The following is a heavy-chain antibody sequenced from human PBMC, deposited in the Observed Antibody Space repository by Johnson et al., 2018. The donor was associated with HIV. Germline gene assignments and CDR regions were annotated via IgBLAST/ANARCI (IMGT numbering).Heavy chain of an antibody. Sequence: QVQLVESGGGVVQPGRSLRLSCAASGFTFSSYGMHWVRQAPGKGLEWVAVIWYDGSNKYYSDSVKGRFTISRDNSKNTLYLQMNSLKTEDTAVYYCTTEWWSYAFDIWGQGTMVTVSS. CDR3: TTEWWSYAFDI. J-gene: IGHJ3*02. D-gene: IGHD2-15*01. CDR2: IWYDGSNK. CDR1: GFTFSSYG. V-gene: IGHV3-33*01.